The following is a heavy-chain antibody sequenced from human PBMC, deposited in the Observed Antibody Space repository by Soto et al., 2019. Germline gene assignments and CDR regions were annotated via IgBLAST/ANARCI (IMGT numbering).Heavy chain of an antibody. CDR2: INSDGSST. V-gene: IGHV3-74*01. CDR1: GFTFSSYW. D-gene: IGHD4-17*01. J-gene: IGHJ5*02. Sequence: EVQLVESGGGLVQPGGSLRLSCAASGFTFSSYWMHWVRQAPGKGLVWVSRINSDGSSTSYADSVKGRCTISRDNAKNTLYLQMNSLRAEDTAVYYCARVPTDYGDYDWFDPWGQGTLVTVSS. CDR3: ARVPTDYGDYDWFDP.